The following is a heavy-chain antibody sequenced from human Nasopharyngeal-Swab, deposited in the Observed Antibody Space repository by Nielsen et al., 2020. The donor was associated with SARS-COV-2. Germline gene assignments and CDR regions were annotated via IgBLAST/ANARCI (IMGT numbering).Heavy chain of an antibody. V-gene: IGHV3-74*01. J-gene: IGHJ4*02. Sequence: GESLKISCAASGFTFSSYWMHWVRQAPGKGLVWVSRINSDGSSTSYADSVKGRFTISRDNAKNTLYLQMNSLRAEDTVVYYCAIISHDYGDFFDYWGQGTLVTVSS. CDR1: GFTFSSYW. CDR2: INSDGSST. CDR3: AIISHDYGDFFDY. D-gene: IGHD4-17*01.